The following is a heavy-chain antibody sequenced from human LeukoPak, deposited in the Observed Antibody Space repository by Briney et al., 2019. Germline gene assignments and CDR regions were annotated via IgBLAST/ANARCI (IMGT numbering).Heavy chain of an antibody. CDR3: ARDRSGYSSYYYYMDV. CDR2: IIPIFGTA. CDR1: GGTFSSYA. Sequence: ASVKVSCKASGGTFSSYAISWVRQAPGQGLEWMGGIIPIFGTANYAQKFQGRVTITADKSTSTAYMELSSLRSEDTAVYYCARDRSGYSSYYYYMDVWGKGTTVTVSS. D-gene: IGHD6-13*01. J-gene: IGHJ6*03. V-gene: IGHV1-69*06.